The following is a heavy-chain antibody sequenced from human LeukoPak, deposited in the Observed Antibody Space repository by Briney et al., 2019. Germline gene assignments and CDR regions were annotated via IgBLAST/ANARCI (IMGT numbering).Heavy chain of an antibody. J-gene: IGHJ4*02. Sequence: ASVKVSCKASGYTFTSYYIHWVRQAPGQGLEWMGIIYPGGGSTSYAQRFQGRVTMTRDMSTSTVYMELSSLRSEDTAVYYCARDNDFDYWGQGTLVTVSS. V-gene: IGHV1-46*01. CDR2: IYPGGGST. CDR1: GYTFTSYY. D-gene: IGHD2-8*01. CDR3: ARDNDFDY.